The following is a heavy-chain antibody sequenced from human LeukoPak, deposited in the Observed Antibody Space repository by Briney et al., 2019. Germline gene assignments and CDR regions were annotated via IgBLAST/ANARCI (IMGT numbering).Heavy chain of an antibody. V-gene: IGHV3-23*01. CDR3: ARGVIAAPYYFDY. CDR1: GFTFSSYA. CDR2: ISGSGGST. Sequence: PGGSLRLSCAASGFTFSSYAMSWVRQAPGKGLEWVSAISGSGGSTYYADSVKGRFTISRDNSKNTLYLQMNSLRAVDTAVYYCARGVIAAPYYFDYWGQGTLVTVSS. J-gene: IGHJ4*02. D-gene: IGHD6-25*01.